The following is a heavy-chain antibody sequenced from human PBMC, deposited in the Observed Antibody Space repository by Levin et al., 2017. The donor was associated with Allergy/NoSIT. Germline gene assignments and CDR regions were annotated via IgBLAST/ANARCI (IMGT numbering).Heavy chain of an antibody. CDR2: ISYDGSNK. V-gene: IGHV3-30*04. CDR1: GFTFSSYA. J-gene: IGHJ4*02. CDR3: AREVYSYGDFDY. Sequence: SCAASGFTFSSYAMHWVHQAPGKGLEWVAVISYDGSNKYYADSVKGRFTISRDNSKNTLYLQMNSLRAEDTAVYYCAREVYSYGDFDYWGQGTLVTVSS. D-gene: IGHD5-18*01.